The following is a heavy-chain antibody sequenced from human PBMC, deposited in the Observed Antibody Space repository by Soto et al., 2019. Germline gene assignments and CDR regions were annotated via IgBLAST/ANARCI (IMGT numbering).Heavy chain of an antibody. J-gene: IGHJ4*02. D-gene: IGHD2-2*01. V-gene: IGHV3-21*04. CDR2: ISSSSNSI. CDR1: GFTFGGYS. Sequence: PGGSLRLSCAASGFTFGGYSMSWVRKAPGKGLEWVSSISSSSNSIYYADSVKGRFTISRDNSKNTLFLQMNSLRAEDTAVYYCAKDQGAISYFGYWGQGTLVTVSS. CDR3: AKDQGAISYFGY.